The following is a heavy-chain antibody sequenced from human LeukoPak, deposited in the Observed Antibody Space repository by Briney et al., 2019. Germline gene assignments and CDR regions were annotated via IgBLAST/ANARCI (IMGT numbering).Heavy chain of an antibody. CDR1: GFTFDDYA. CDR2: ISWNSGSI. CDR3: AKARGVVPAANFDY. Sequence: GGSLRLSCAASGFTFDDYAMHWVRQAPGKGLEWVSGISWNSGSIGYADSVKGRFTISRDNAENSLYLQMNSLRAEDTALYYCAKARGVVPAANFDYWGQGTLVTVSS. D-gene: IGHD2-2*01. V-gene: IGHV3-9*01. J-gene: IGHJ4*02.